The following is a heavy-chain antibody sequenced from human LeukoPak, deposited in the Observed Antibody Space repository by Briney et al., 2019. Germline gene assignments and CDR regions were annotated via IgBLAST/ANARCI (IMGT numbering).Heavy chain of an antibody. CDR1: GFTFSSYW. CDR3: AKGLCMPLRMPARALVV. J-gene: IGHJ3*01. D-gene: IGHD2/OR15-2a*01. CDR2: IKQDGSEK. V-gene: IGHV3-7*01. Sequence: GGSLRLSCAASGFTFSSYWMSWVRQAPGKGLEWVANIKQDGSEKYYVDSVKGRFTISRDNAKNSLYLQMNSLRAEDTAVYYCAKGLCMPLRMPARALVVWGQGTMVTVSS.